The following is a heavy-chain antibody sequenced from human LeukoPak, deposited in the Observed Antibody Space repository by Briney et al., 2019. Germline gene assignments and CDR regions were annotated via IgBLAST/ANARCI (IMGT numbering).Heavy chain of an antibody. V-gene: IGHV3-74*01. CDR1: GFTFSSYW. D-gene: IGHD4-23*01. Sequence: GGSLRLSCAASGFTFSSYWMHWVRQAPGKGLVWVSRIYSDGSSTNYADSVKGRFTISRDNAKNSLYLQMNSLRAEDTAVYYCARDRGRATVADYWGQGTLVTVSS. CDR3: ARDRGRATVADY. CDR2: IYSDGSST. J-gene: IGHJ4*02.